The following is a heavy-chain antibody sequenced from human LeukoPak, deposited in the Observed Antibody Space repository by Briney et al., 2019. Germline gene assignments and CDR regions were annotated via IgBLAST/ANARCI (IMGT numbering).Heavy chain of an antibody. J-gene: IGHJ2*01. Sequence: GGSLRLSFAASGFALRSYTVTWVRQAPGKGREWVSSISSTSAYIYYADSVRGRFTISRDNAKNSLYLQMNSLRAEDTAVYYCARDRGGYMRDWYFDLWGRGTLVTVSS. CDR3: ARDRGGYMRDWYFDL. CDR1: GFALRSYT. CDR2: ISSTSAYI. D-gene: IGHD3-22*01. V-gene: IGHV3-21*01.